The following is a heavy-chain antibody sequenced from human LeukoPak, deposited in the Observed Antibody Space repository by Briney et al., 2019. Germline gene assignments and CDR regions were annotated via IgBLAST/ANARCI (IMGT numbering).Heavy chain of an antibody. CDR2: TRNKANSYTT. CDR3: ARVRYCSSTSCRGTLDI. Sequence: GGSLRLSCAASEFTFSDHYMDWVRQAPGKGLEWVGRTRNKANSYTTEYAASVKGRFTISRDDSKNSLYLQMNSLKTEDTAVYYCARVRYCSSTSCRGTLDIWGQGTMVTVSS. CDR1: EFTFSDHY. D-gene: IGHD2-2*01. J-gene: IGHJ3*02. V-gene: IGHV3-72*01.